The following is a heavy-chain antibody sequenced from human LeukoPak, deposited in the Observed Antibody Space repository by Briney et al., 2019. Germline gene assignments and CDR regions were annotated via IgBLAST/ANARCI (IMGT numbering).Heavy chain of an antibody. V-gene: IGHV3-30-3*01. CDR3: ARGKTVSGMDV. D-gene: IGHD4-11*01. Sequence: PGGSLRLSCAASGFTLSSYAMHWVRQAPGKGLEWVAVISYDGSNKFYADSVKGRFIISRDNSKNTLSLQMNSLRAEDTAVYYCARGKTVSGMDVWGQGTTVTVSS. J-gene: IGHJ6*02. CDR1: GFTLSSYA. CDR2: ISYDGSNK.